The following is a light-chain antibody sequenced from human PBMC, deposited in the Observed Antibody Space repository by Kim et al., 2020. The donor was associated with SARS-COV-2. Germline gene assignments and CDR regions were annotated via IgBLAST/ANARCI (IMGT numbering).Light chain of an antibody. V-gene: IGLV3-1*01. J-gene: IGLJ1*01. CDR2: QDS. CDR3: QAWDSSTQV. CDR1: KLGDKY. Sequence: VSPGQTASITCSGDKLGDKYACWYQQKPGQSPVLVIYQDSKRPSGIPERFSGSNSGNTATLTISGTQAMDEADYYCQAWDSSTQVFGTGTKVTVL.